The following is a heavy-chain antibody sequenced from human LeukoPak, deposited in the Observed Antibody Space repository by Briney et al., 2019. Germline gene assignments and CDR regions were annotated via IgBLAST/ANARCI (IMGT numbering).Heavy chain of an antibody. CDR3: ARAWGSSWQLSDY. Sequence: KPSETLSLTCTVSGGSISSYYWSWIRRPPGKGLGWIGYIYYSGSTNYNPSLKSRVTISVDTSKNQSSLKLSSVTAADTAVYYCARAWGSSWQLSDYWGQGTLVTVSS. CDR1: GGSISSYY. D-gene: IGHD6-13*01. J-gene: IGHJ4*02. V-gene: IGHV4-59*01. CDR2: IYYSGST.